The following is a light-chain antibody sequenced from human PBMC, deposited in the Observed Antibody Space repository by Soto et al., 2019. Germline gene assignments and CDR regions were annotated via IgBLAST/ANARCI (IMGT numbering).Light chain of an antibody. J-gene: IGKJ5*01. CDR3: QQYGSSPREHRKTT. CDR1: RSVSSTY. CDR2: GAS. V-gene: IGKV3-20*01. Sequence: EIVVTQSPGTLSLSPGERATLSCRASRSVSSTYLIWYQQKPGQAPRLLIYGASSRATGIPDRFSGSGSGTDFTLTISRLEPEDFAVYYCQQYGSSPREHRKTTFGQGTRREIK.